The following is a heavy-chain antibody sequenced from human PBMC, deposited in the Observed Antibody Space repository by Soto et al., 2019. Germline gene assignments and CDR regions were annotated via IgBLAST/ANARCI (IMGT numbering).Heavy chain of an antibody. CDR3: ARAGGDSSGWTL. D-gene: IGHD6-19*01. Sequence: QVQLVQSGAEVKKPGSSVKVSCKASGGTFSSYTISWVRQAPGQGLEWMGRIIPILGIANYAQKFQGRVTITADKSTSTAYMELSSLRSEHTAVYYCARAGGDSSGWTLWGQGTLVTVSS. CDR2: IIPILGIA. V-gene: IGHV1-69*02. CDR1: GGTFSSYT. J-gene: IGHJ4*02.